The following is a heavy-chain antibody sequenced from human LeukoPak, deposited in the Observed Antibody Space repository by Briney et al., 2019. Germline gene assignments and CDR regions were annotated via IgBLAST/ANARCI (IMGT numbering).Heavy chain of an antibody. J-gene: IGHJ6*03. D-gene: IGHD3-10*01. CDR1: GFIFSSNA. V-gene: IGHV3-23*01. CDR3: ARDRGRSLYYYYYMDV. CDR2: ITGSGDAT. Sequence: PGGSLRLSCAASGFIFSSNAMSWIRQAPGRGLEWVSAITGSGDATFYADSVKGRFTISRDNSKNTLYLQMNSLRAEDTAVYYCARDRGRSLYYYYYMDVWGKGTTVTVSS.